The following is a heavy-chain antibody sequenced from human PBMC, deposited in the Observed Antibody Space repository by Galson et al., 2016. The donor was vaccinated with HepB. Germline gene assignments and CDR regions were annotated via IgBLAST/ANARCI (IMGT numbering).Heavy chain of an antibody. J-gene: IGHJ4*02. CDR1: GFTFSSYG. CDR2: IWYDGSNK. CDR3: ARDYCGGDCYSFDY. Sequence: SLRLSCAASGFTFSSYGMHWVRQAPGKGLEWVAVIWYDGSNKYYADSVKGRFTISRDNSKNTLYLQTNSLRAEDTAVYYCARDYCGGDCYSFDYWGQGTLVTVSS. V-gene: IGHV3-33*01. D-gene: IGHD2-21*02.